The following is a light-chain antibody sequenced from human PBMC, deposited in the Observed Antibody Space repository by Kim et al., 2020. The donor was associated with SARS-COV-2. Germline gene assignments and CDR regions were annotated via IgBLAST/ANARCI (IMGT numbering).Light chain of an antibody. CDR2: GKN. V-gene: IGLV3-19*01. J-gene: IGLJ2*01. CDR1: SLRSDY. Sequence: ALGQPGRITCQVDSLRSDYASRYQQTPGQAPVLVIYGKNNRASGIPDRFSGSSAGNTASLTTSGAQAEDEADYYRNSRDSSGIQLVFGGGTQLTVL. CDR3: NSRDSSGIQLV.